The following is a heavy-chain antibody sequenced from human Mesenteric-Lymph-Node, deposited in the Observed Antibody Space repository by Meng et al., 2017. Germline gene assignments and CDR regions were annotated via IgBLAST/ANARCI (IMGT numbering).Heavy chain of an antibody. CDR3: VRSSAWVRTGFDP. CDR1: GGPISTSGYY. CDR2: IGHSGFP. J-gene: IGHJ5*02. V-gene: IGHV4-39*01. D-gene: IGHD6-19*01. Sequence: PELQEAGPGLVRPSEALSLTCSVSGGPISTSGYYWGWIRQPPGKGPEWIGSIGHSGFPYYTPSLKSRVTVSIDTSRNQFSLWLTSVTAADTAVYYCVRSSAWVRTGFDPWGQGTLVTVSS.